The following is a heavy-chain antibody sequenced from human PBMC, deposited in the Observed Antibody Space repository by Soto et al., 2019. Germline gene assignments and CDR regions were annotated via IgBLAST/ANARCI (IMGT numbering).Heavy chain of an antibody. J-gene: IGHJ4*02. V-gene: IGHV3-23*01. Sequence: PGGSLRLSCAASGFTFSSYAMSWVRQAPGKGLEWVSAISGSGGSTYYADSVKGRFTISRDNSKNTLYLQMNSLRAEDTAVYYSAKDLIVVVSYQTDSFDYWGQGTLVTVSS. CDR2: ISGSGGST. CDR3: AKDLIVVVSYQTDSFDY. CDR1: GFTFSSYA. D-gene: IGHD2-2*01.